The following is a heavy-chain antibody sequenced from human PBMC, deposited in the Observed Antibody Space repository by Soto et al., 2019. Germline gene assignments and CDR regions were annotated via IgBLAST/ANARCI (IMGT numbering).Heavy chain of an antibody. J-gene: IGHJ4*02. V-gene: IGHV1-18*04. CDR3: VRDLDGSGSYYTDY. Sequence: ASVKVSCKASGYIFINYGISWVRQAPGQGLEWMGWITVYNGKTHYAQKVQGRVTMTTDTSTSTAYMELRSLRSDDTAVYYCVRDLDGSGSYYTDYWGLGTLVTVSS. D-gene: IGHD3-10*01. CDR2: ITVYNGKT. CDR1: GYIFINYG.